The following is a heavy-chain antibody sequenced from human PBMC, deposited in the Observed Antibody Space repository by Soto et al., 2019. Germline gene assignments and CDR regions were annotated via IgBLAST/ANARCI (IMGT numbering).Heavy chain of an antibody. Sequence: KTSETLSLTRTVTGGSMTSGDQYWTWIRHRPGEGLEWFGYINHRGSLYYNPSLKSRVSMSVDTSKNQFSLNLSSVTAADTAVYYCARELPQRQGRNMDVWGQGTTVTVSS. CDR1: GGSMTSGDQY. J-gene: IGHJ6*02. D-gene: IGHD1-1*01. CDR2: INHRGSL. V-gene: IGHV4-31*03. CDR3: ARELPQRQGRNMDV.